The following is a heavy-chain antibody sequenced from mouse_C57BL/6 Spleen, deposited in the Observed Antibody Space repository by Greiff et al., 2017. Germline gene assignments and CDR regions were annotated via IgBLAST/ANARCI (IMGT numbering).Heavy chain of an antibody. J-gene: IGHJ4*01. CDR1: GFTFSSYA. D-gene: IGHD2-4*01. V-gene: IGHV5-4*01. CDR2: ISDGGSYT. Sequence: EVQVVESGGGLVKPGGSLKLSCAASGFTFSSYAMSWVRQTPEKRLEWVATISDGGSYTYYPDNVKGRFTISRDNAKNNLYLQMSHLKSEDTAMYYCARDPYYDYDRYYAMDYWGQGTSVTVSS. CDR3: ARDPYYDYDRYYAMDY.